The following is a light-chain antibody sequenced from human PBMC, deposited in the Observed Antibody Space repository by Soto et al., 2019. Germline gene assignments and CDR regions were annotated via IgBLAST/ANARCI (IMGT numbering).Light chain of an antibody. CDR2: DVS. J-gene: IGLJ1*01. V-gene: IGLV2-14*01. CDR1: SSDVDGYNY. CDR3: SSYTSRSTYV. Sequence: QSALTQPASVSGSPGQSITISCTGTSSDVDGYNYVSWYQQHPGKAPKLMIYDVSNRPSGVSNRFSGSKSGNTASLTISGLQAEDEADYYCSSYTSRSTYVSGTGNKVTVL.